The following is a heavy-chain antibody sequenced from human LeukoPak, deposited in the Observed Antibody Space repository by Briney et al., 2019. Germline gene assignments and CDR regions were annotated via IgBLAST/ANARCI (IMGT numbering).Heavy chain of an antibody. CDR2: MNPNSGNT. V-gene: IGHV1-8*01. D-gene: IGHD6-13*01. Sequence: ASVKVSCKASGYTFTSYDINWVRQATGQGLEWMGWMNPNSGNTGYAQKFQGRVTMTRNTSISTAYMELSSLRSEDTAVYYCARGPTGYSSSWYAFRWEPPSDNWFDPWGQGTLVTVSS. CDR3: ARGPTGYSSSWYAFRWEPPSDNWFDP. J-gene: IGHJ5*02. CDR1: GYTFTSYD.